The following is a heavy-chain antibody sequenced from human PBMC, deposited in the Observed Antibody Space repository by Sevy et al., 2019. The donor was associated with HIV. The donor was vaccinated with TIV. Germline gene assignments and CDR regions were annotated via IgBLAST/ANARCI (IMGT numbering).Heavy chain of an antibody. D-gene: IGHD3-3*01. CDR2: IYYSGST. CDR1: GGSISRNSHY. CDR3: ATHALSIPIFGVVTRNWFDP. Sequence: SETLSLTCTVSGGSISRNSHYWGWIRQPPGEGLEWIGSIYYSGSTYYNPSLKSRVTISGDTSKNQFSLKLSSVTAADTAVYYCATHALSIPIFGVVTRNWFDPWGQGTLVTVSS. V-gene: IGHV4-39*01. J-gene: IGHJ5*02.